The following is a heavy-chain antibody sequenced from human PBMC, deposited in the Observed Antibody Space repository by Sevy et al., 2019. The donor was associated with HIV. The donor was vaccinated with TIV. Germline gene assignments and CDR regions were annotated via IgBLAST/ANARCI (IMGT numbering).Heavy chain of an antibody. J-gene: IGHJ1*01. V-gene: IGHV3-23*01. CDR1: GFNFNTYA. CDR3: VKDPYGSGEYFEK. Sequence: GGSLRLSCKASGFNFNTYAMSWVRQAPGKGLEWVSTIKGGGGRTYTAESVRGRLAISRDNSKRTVYLQMNSLRGDDTAIYYCVKDPYGSGEYFEKWGQGALVTVSS. D-gene: IGHD1-26*01. CDR2: IKGGGGRT.